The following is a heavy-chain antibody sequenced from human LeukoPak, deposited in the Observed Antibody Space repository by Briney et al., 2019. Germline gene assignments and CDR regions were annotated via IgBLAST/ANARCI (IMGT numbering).Heavy chain of an antibody. CDR2: IYYSGST. V-gene: IGHV4-39*07. CDR1: GGSISSSSYY. Sequence: SETLSLTCTVSGGSISSSSYYCGWIRQPPGKGLEWIGSIYYSGSTYYNPSLKSRVTISVDTSKNQFSLKLSSVTAADTAVYYCARRGQQLVRSAFDYWGQGTLVTVSS. CDR3: ARRGQQLVRSAFDY. D-gene: IGHD6-13*01. J-gene: IGHJ4*02.